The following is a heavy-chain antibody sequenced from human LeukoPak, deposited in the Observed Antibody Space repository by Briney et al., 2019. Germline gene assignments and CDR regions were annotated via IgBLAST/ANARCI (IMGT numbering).Heavy chain of an antibody. CDR1: GFTFSSYA. Sequence: ETGGSLRLSCAASGFTFSSYAMSWVRQAPGKGLEWVSAMTGGGDSTYYADSVRGRFTISRDDSRDTVYLQMDILRADDTAVYYCAKGSGSARPYYFDYWGQGTLVTVSP. D-gene: IGHD3-3*01. CDR2: MTGGGDST. CDR3: AKGSGSARPYYFDY. V-gene: IGHV3-23*01. J-gene: IGHJ4*02.